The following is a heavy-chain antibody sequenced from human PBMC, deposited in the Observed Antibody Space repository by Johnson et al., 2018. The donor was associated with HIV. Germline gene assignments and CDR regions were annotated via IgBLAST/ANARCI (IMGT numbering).Heavy chain of an antibody. V-gene: IGHV3-30*03. CDR3: AREGTYYYDNSGYNDAFDV. CDR2: VSYDGSTK. Sequence: QVQLVESGGTLIQPGGSLRLSCAVSGFTVSSNYMSWVRQAPGKGLEWVAVVSYDGSTKYYADSVKGRFTISRDNSKNTLYLQMNSLRAEDTAVYYCAREGTYYYDNSGYNDAFDVWGQGTMVTVSS. CDR1: GFTVSSNY. D-gene: IGHD3-22*01. J-gene: IGHJ3*01.